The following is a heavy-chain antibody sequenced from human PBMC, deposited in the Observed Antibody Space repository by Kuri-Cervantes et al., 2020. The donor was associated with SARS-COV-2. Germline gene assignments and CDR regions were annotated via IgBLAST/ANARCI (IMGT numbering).Heavy chain of an antibody. CDR1: GGTFSSYA. Sequence: ASVKVSCKASGGTFSSYAISWVRQAPGQGLEWMGWISAYNGNTNYALKLQGRVTMTTDTSTSTAYMELRSLRSDDTAVYYCARDNSIAARRFDYWGQGTLVTVSS. J-gene: IGHJ4*02. V-gene: IGHV1-18*01. D-gene: IGHD6-6*01. CDR2: ISAYNGNT. CDR3: ARDNSIAARRFDY.